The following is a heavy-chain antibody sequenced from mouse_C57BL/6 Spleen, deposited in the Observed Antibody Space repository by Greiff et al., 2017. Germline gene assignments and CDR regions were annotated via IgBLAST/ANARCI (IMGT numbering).Heavy chain of an antibody. V-gene: IGHV1-82*01. Sequence: QVQLQQSGPELVKPGASVKISCKASGYAFSSSWMNWVKQRPGKGLEWIGRIYPGDGDTNYNGKFKGKATLTADKSSSTAYMQLSSLTSEDSAVYFCARSSNWDEGFDYWGQGTTLTVSS. J-gene: IGHJ2*01. CDR2: IYPGDGDT. D-gene: IGHD4-1*01. CDR3: ARSSNWDEGFDY. CDR1: GYAFSSSW.